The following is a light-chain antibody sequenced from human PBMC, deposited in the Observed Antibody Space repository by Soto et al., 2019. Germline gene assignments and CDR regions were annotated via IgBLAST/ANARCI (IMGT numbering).Light chain of an antibody. V-gene: IGKV1-5*01. J-gene: IGKJ1*01. CDR2: DAS. CDR3: QHFNSYPPT. Sequence: GDRVTITCRASQSISSWLAWYQQKPGKAPKLLIYDASSLESGVPSRFSGSGSGTEFTLTISSLQPDDFATYYCQHFNSYPPTFGQGPRVDIK. CDR1: QSISSW.